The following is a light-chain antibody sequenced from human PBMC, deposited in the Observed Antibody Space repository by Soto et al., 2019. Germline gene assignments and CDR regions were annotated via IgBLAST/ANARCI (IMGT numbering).Light chain of an antibody. V-gene: IGLV2-14*03. Sequence: QSARTEPASVSGSPGQSITSSCTGTSSDVGGSNFVSWYQQHPGKPPKLIIYDVANRPSGVSNRFSGSKSGSTASLIISRLQTEDEADYYCVSYTSSTTYVFGTGTKVTVL. CDR2: DVA. CDR3: VSYTSSTTYV. J-gene: IGLJ1*01. CDR1: SSDVGGSNF.